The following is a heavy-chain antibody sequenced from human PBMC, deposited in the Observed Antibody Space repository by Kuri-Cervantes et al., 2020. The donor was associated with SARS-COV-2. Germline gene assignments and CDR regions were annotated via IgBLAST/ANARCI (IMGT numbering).Heavy chain of an antibody. CDR1: GFTFSSYE. V-gene: IGHV3-48*03. CDR3: ARDRGGGGTPS. Sequence: GGSLRLSCAASGFTFSSYEMNWVRQAPGKGLEWVSYISSSGSTIYYADSVKGRFTISRDNAKNSLYLQMNSLRAEDTAVYYCARDRGGGGTPSWGQGTLVTVSS. CDR2: ISSSGSTI. J-gene: IGHJ5*02. D-gene: IGHD3-16*01.